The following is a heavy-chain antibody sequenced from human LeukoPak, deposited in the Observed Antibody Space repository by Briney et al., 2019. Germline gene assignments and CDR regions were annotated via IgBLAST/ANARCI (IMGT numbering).Heavy chain of an antibody. CDR3: AKSSYYDTSGFYREYYFDY. D-gene: IGHD3-22*01. V-gene: IGHV3-23*01. CDR1: GFTFSSYA. J-gene: IGHJ4*02. CDR2: MSSSGGST. Sequence: PGGSPRLSCAASGFTFSSYAMSWVRQAPGKGLEWVSSMSSSGGSTYYADSVKGRFTFSRDNPKNTLYLQMNSLRAEDTAVYYCAKSSYYDTSGFYREYYFDYWGQGTLVTVSS.